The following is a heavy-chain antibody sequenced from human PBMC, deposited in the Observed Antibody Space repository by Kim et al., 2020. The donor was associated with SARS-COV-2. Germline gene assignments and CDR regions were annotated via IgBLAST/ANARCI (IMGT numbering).Heavy chain of an antibody. J-gene: IGHJ4*02. CDR2: T. V-gene: IGHV1-18*01. CDR3: ARAKDIDWPDY. D-gene: IGHD2-15*01. Sequence: TNYAQKLQGRVTMTTDTSTSTAYMELRSLRSDDTAVYYCARAKDIDWPDYWGQGTLVTVSS.